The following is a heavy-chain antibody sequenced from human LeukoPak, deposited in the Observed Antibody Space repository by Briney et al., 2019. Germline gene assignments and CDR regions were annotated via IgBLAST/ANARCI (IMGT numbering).Heavy chain of an antibody. CDR2: INHSGST. CDR1: GGSFSGYY. J-gene: IGHJ3*01. CDR3: ARGGDSSTYYLLDAFDV. D-gene: IGHD3-22*01. V-gene: IGHV4-34*01. Sequence: PSETLSLTCAVYGGSFSGYYWSWIRQPPGKGLEWIGEINHSGSTNYNPSLKSRVTTSVDTSKNQFSLKLSSVTAADTAVYYCARGGDSSTYYLLDAFDVWGQGTMVTVSS.